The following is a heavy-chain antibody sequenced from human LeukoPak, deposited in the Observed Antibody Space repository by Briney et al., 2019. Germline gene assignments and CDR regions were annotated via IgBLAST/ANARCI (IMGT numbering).Heavy chain of an antibody. CDR2: ISSSSTI. Sequence: GGSLRLSCAASGFTFSSYSMNWVRQAPGKGLEWVSYISSSSTIYYADSVKGRFTISRDNAKNSLYLQMNSLRAEDTAVYYCARDRVPSYWGQGTLVTVSS. CDR1: GFTFSSYS. V-gene: IGHV3-48*01. CDR3: ARDRVPSY. J-gene: IGHJ4*02. D-gene: IGHD5/OR15-5a*01.